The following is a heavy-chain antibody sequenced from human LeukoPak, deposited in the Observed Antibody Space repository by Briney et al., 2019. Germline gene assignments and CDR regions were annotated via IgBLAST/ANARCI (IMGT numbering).Heavy chain of an antibody. D-gene: IGHD2-15*01. CDR2: ISGSGGSI. CDR1: GFTFSSYA. Sequence: PGGSLRLSCAASGFTFSSYAMSWVRQAPGKGLEWVSAISGSGGSIYYADSVKGRFTISRDNAKSSLYLQMNSLRPEDTAVYYCARMPHCSAATCPSGYWGRGTLVTVSS. J-gene: IGHJ4*02. CDR3: ARMPHCSAATCPSGY. V-gene: IGHV3-23*01.